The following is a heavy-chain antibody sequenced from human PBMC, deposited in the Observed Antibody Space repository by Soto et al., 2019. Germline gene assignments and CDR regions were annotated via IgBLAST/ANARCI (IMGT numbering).Heavy chain of an antibody. CDR1: GFTFSSYG. Sequence: GGSLRLSCAASGFTFSSYGMHWVRQAPGKGLEWVAVISYDGSNKYYADSVKGRFTISRDNSKNTLYLQMNSLRAEDTAVYYCAKERRQGSNWFDPWGQGTLVTVSS. V-gene: IGHV3-30*18. CDR3: AKERRQGSNWFDP. CDR2: ISYDGSNK. J-gene: IGHJ5*02. D-gene: IGHD3-10*01.